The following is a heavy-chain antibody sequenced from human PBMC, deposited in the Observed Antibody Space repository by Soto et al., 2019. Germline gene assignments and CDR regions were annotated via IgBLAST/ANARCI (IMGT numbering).Heavy chain of an antibody. D-gene: IGHD1-1*01. Sequence: SETLSLTCTVSGASVSSGSLYWSWIRQPPGKGLEWIAYIYHTGSTNYNPSLKSRVTISVDMSKNQLSLRLDSVTAADTAVYYCARDRSDNLNYYDDFDIWGQGTMVTVSS. CDR1: GASVSSGSLY. CDR2: IYHTGST. CDR3: ARDRSDNLNYYDDFDI. V-gene: IGHV4-61*01. J-gene: IGHJ3*02.